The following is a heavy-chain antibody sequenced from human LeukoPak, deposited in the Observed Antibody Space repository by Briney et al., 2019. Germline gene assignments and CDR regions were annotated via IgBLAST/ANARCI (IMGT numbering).Heavy chain of an antibody. CDR1: GFTFSSYA. Sequence: GGSLRLSCAASGFTFSSYAMHCVRQAPGEGLGWVAVISYDGSNKYYADSVKGRFTISRDNSKNTLYLQMNSLRAEDTAVYYCASDQGACSSTSCSEGVDYWGQGTLVTVSS. V-gene: IGHV3-30*04. CDR2: ISYDGSNK. J-gene: IGHJ4*02. D-gene: IGHD2-2*01. CDR3: ASDQGACSSTSCSEGVDY.